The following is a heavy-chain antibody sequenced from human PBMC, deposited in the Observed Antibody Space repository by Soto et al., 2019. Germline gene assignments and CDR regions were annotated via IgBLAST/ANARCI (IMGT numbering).Heavy chain of an antibody. J-gene: IGHJ6*02. CDR3: ARGILELRYYYGMDA. CDR2: INHSGTT. D-gene: IGHD1-7*01. CDR1: GGSFSGYY. V-gene: IGHV4-34*01. Sequence: XETLCLTGALDGGSFSGYYWSWIRQPPGKGLEWIGEINHSGTTNYNPSLKSRVTISVDTSKNQFSLKLSSVTAADTAVYYCARGILELRYYYGMDAWGHGNTATVSS.